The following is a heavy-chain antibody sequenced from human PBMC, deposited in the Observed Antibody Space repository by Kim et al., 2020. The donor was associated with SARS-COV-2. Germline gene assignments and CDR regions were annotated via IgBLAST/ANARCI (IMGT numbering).Heavy chain of an antibody. V-gene: IGHV4-39*01. CDR2: IYYSGST. CDR3: ARHLRRMATMNYFDY. Sequence: SETLSLTCTVSGGSISSSSYYWGWIRQPPGKGLEWIGSIYYSGSTYYNPSLKSRVTISVDTSKNQFSLKLSAVTAADTAVEYCARHLRRMATMNYFDYWG. CDR1: GGSISSSSYY. J-gene: IGHJ4*01. D-gene: IGHD5-12*01.